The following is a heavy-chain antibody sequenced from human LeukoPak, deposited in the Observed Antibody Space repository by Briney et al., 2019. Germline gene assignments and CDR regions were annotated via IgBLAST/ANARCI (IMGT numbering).Heavy chain of an antibody. J-gene: IGHJ4*02. CDR2: INHSGST. D-gene: IGHD6-19*01. V-gene: IGHV4-34*01. Sequence: PSETLSLTCAVYGGSFSGYYWSWIRQPPGKGLEWIGEINHSGSTNYNPSLKSRVTISVDTSKNQFSLKLSSVTAADTAVYYCARGEAVFFFWGQGTLVTVSS. CDR1: GGSFSGYY. CDR3: ARGEAVFFF.